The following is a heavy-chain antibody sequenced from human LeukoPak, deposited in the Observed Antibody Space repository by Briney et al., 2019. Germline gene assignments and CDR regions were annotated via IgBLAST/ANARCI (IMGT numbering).Heavy chain of an antibody. V-gene: IGHV3-15*01. CDR3: STSLRGSDCCLDY. CDR1: GFTFSDAW. Sequence: GGSLRLSCAASGFTFSDAWVSWVRQAPGMGLEWVGRIKTKTDGGTTDYAAPVKGRFTISRDDSSGTLYLLMNSLKTEDTAVYYCSTSLRGSDCCLDYWGQGTLVAVSS. CDR2: IKTKTDGGTT. J-gene: IGHJ4*02. D-gene: IGHD2-21*02.